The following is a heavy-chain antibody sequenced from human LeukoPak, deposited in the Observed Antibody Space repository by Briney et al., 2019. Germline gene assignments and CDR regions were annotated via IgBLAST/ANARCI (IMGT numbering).Heavy chain of an antibody. D-gene: IGHD3-22*01. V-gene: IGHV4-59*11. J-gene: IGHJ5*02. CDR3: ARVVYYYDSSGYYEKPSNWFDP. CDR1: GGSISSHY. Sequence: SEPLSLTCTVSGGSISSHYWSWIRQPPGKGLEWIGYIYYSGSTNYNPSLKSRVTISVDTSKNQFSLKLSSVTAADTAVYYCARVVYYYDSSGYYEKPSNWFDPWGQGTLVTVSS. CDR2: IYYSGST.